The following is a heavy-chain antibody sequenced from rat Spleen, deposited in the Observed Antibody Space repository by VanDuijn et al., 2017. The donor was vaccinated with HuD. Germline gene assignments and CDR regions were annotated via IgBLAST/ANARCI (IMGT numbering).Heavy chain of an antibody. CDR1: GFSLTSYN. CDR3: TRDGATPGDA. D-gene: IGHD3-4*01. Sequence: QVQLKESGPGLVQPSQTLSLTCTVSGFSLTSYNVHWVRQPPGKGLEWMGIIWRNGNTDYNSALKSRLSINRDTSKSQVFLKMKSLQTDDTAIYYCTRDGATPGDAWGQGASVTVSS. J-gene: IGHJ4*01. CDR2: IWRNGNT. V-gene: IGHV2-52*01.